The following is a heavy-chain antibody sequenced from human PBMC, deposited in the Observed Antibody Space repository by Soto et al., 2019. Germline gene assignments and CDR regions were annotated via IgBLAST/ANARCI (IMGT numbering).Heavy chain of an antibody. D-gene: IGHD1-20*01. J-gene: IGHJ4*02. CDR3: AREVSGIQAFDY. Sequence: QVQLQESGPGLVKPSETLSLTCVVSGGSINSSYWWNWVRQPPGKGLEWIGEISHGGSTNFNPSLKSRATISVDKSQHHLSLKLDSVTAADTAVYYCAREVSGIQAFDYWGQGTLVTVSS. CDR1: GGSINSSYW. CDR2: ISHGGST. V-gene: IGHV4-4*02.